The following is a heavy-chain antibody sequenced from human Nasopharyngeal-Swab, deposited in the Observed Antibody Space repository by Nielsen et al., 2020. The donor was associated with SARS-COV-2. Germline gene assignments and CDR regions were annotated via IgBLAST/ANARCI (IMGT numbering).Heavy chain of an antibody. CDR2: FDPEDGET. CDR3: ARGCVLAGPKCYYSGMDV. Sequence: ASVKVSCKVSGYTLTELSMHWVRQAPGKGLEWMGGFDPEDGETIYAQKFQGRVTMTEDTSTDTAYMELSSLRAEDTAVYYCARGCVLAGPKCYYSGMDVWGQGTTVTVSS. J-gene: IGHJ6*02. CDR1: GYTLTELS. V-gene: IGHV1-24*01. D-gene: IGHD3-3*01.